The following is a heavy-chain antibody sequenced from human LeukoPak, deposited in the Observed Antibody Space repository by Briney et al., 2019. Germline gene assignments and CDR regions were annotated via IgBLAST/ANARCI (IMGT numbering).Heavy chain of an antibody. CDR2: IYYSGST. Sequence: SETLSLTCTVSGGSVSTYYWSWIRQPPGKGLEWIGYIYYSGSTSYNPSLKSRVTISVDTSKKQFSLKLSSVTAADTAFYYCARYIVSYPHDAFDIWGQGTMVTVSS. D-gene: IGHD1-26*01. V-gene: IGHV4-59*02. J-gene: IGHJ3*02. CDR1: GGSVSTYY. CDR3: ARYIVSYPHDAFDI.